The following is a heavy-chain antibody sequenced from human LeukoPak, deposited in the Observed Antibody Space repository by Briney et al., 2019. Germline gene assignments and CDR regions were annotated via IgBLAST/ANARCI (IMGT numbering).Heavy chain of an antibody. J-gene: IGHJ4*02. Sequence: GESLKISCKGSGYSFTSYWIGWVRQMPGKGLEWMGIIYPGDSDTRYSPSFQGQVTISADKSISTAYLQWSSLRASDTAMYYCARASSIAARLLDYWGQGTLVTVSS. D-gene: IGHD6-6*01. CDR1: GYSFTSYW. CDR3: ARASSIAARLLDY. CDR2: IYPGDSDT. V-gene: IGHV5-51*01.